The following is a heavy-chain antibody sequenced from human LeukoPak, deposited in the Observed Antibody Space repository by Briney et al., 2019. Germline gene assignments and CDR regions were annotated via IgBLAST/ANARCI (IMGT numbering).Heavy chain of an antibody. CDR3: ATERSGIDAFDV. Sequence: ASVKVSCKVSGYTLGDLAMHWVRQAPGKGLEWMGGFDPEDGEATYAQKFQGRVTVTEDTSTDTGYMELRSLRSEDTAIYFCATERSGIDAFDVWGQGTMVTVSS. D-gene: IGHD3-10*01. V-gene: IGHV1-24*01. CDR2: FDPEDGEA. CDR1: GYTLGDLA. J-gene: IGHJ3*01.